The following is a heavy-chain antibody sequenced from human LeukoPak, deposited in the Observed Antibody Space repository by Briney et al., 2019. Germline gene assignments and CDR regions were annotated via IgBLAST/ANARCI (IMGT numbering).Heavy chain of an antibody. CDR2: IYYSGST. J-gene: IGHJ4*02. Sequence: SETLSLTCTVSGGSISSSSYYWGWIRLPPWKGLEWIGSIYYSGSTYYNPSLKSRVTISVDTSKNQFSLKLSSVTAADTAVYYCARPSYRSGWPDYWGQGTLVTVSS. D-gene: IGHD6-19*01. CDR1: GGSISSSSYY. V-gene: IGHV4-39*01. CDR3: ARPSYRSGWPDY.